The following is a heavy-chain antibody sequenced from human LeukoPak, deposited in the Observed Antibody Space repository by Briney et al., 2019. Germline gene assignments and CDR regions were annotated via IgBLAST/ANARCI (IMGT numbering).Heavy chain of an antibody. D-gene: IGHD6-13*01. CDR1: VYSFTSYW. CDR3: GRHRPPANSTCYYCDY. J-gene: IGHJ4*02. Sequence: GESLKISCKGSVYSFTSYWIAWVGQMPEKGLEWMGISYPGDSDTRYSPSFQGQDTISADKSISTAYLQWSSLNCSHGAIYYCGRHRPPANSTCYYCDYLLEGTQVTVCS. V-gene: IGHV5-51*01. CDR2: SYPGDSDT.